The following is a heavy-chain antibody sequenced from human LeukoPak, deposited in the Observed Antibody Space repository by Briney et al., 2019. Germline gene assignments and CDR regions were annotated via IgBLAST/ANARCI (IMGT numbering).Heavy chain of an antibody. V-gene: IGHV4-59*01. CDR2: IYYSGST. CDR3: ARGDFCSSSSCYLRPMDV. CDR1: GGSISDYY. J-gene: IGHJ6*03. Sequence: LQTLSLTCTVSGGSISDYYWSWIRQPPGKGLEWIGYIYYSGSTTYNPSLKSRVTMSVDTAKNQFSPKLRSVTAADTAVYYCARGDFCSSSSCYLRPMDVWGKGTTVTVSS. D-gene: IGHD2-2*01.